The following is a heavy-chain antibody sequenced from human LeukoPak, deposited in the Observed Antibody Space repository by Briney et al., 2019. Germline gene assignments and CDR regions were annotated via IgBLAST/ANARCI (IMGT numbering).Heavy chain of an antibody. CDR1: GFTFSSYW. Sequence: GGSLRLSCAASGFTFSSYWVSWVRQAPGKGLEWVANIKQDGSEKYYVDSVKGRFTISRDNAKNSLYLQMNSLRAEDTAVYYCARVPLRYCSSTSCYANDYWGQGTLVTVSS. CDR3: ARVPLRYCSSTSCYANDY. CDR2: IKQDGSEK. J-gene: IGHJ4*02. V-gene: IGHV3-7*01. D-gene: IGHD2-2*01.